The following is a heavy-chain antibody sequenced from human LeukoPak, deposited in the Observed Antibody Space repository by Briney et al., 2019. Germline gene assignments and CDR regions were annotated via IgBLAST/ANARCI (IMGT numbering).Heavy chain of an antibody. CDR3: ARGMVCSSTSCPVRYMDV. D-gene: IGHD2-2*01. CDR2: MNPNSGNT. CDR1: GYTFTSYD. V-gene: IGHV1-8*01. J-gene: IGHJ6*03. Sequence: ASVKVSCKASGYTFTSYDINWVRQATGQGLEWMGWMNPNSGNTGYAQKFQGRVTMTRNTSISTAYMELSSLRSEDTAVYYCARGMVCSSTSCPVRYMDVWGKGTTVTVSS.